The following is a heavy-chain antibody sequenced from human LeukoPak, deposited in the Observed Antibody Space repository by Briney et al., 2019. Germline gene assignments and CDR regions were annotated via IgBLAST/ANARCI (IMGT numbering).Heavy chain of an antibody. Sequence: PGRSLRLSCAASGFTFGSNGMHWVRQAPGKGLEWVAVIPYDGGNKYYADSVKGRFTISRDNSKNTLYLQAHSLRAEDTAVYYCAKDGADYLSLAVYYYYGMDVWGQGTTVTVSS. CDR2: IPYDGGNK. D-gene: IGHD4/OR15-4a*01. J-gene: IGHJ6*02. CDR3: AKDGADYLSLAVYYYYGMDV. V-gene: IGHV3-30*18. CDR1: GFTFGSNG.